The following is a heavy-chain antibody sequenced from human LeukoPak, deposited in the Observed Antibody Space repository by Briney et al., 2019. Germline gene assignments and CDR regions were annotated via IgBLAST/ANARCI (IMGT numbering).Heavy chain of an antibody. CDR2: ISGSGGSR. J-gene: IGHJ4*02. CDR3: AKLREWELPDLFDY. D-gene: IGHD1-26*01. V-gene: IGHV3-23*01. CDR1: GFTVSSNY. Sequence: GGSLRLSCAASGFTVSSNYMSWVRQAPGKGLEWVSGISGSGGSRFYTDSVKGRFTISRDNSKNTLYLQMNSLRAEDTAVYYCAKLREWELPDLFDYWGQGTLVTVSS.